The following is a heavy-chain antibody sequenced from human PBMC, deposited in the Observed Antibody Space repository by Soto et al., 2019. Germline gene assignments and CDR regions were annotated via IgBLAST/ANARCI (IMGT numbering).Heavy chain of an antibody. J-gene: IGHJ4*02. CDR1: GYPIIGSHY. CDR2: IFHTGTT. Sequence: SETLSLTCDVSGYPIIGSHYWGWIRQPPGKGLQWIGTIFHTGTTYYNPSLNSRVTMSVDTSKNQFSLKVNSVTAADTAVYYCERDLSYFDSSGHNWEAPFDFCGQGALVTVSS. V-gene: IGHV4-38-2*02. CDR3: ERDLSYFDSSGHNWEAPFDF. D-gene: IGHD3-22*01.